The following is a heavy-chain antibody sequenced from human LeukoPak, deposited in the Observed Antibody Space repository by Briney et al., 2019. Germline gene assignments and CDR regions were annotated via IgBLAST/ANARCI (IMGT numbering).Heavy chain of an antibody. CDR3: ARVFRGAVIANWFDL. Sequence: SETLSLTCSVSGGSINRNYWTWIRQPPGKGLEWIGYIYDDGTTNYNPSLESRLTMSIDRSASHFSLTLRSVTAADTAVYYCARVFRGAVIANWFDLWGQGTMVSVSS. D-gene: IGHD2-21*01. CDR2: IYDDGTT. V-gene: IGHV4-59*01. J-gene: IGHJ5*02. CDR1: GGSINRNY.